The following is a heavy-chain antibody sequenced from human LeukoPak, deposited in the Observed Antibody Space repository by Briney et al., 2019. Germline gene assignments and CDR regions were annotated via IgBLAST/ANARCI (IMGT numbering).Heavy chain of an antibody. V-gene: IGHV4-59*01. J-gene: IGHJ5*02. CDR2: IYYSGST. CDR3: ARVATVTTRAPYNWFDP. Sequence: PSETLSLTCAVYGGSFSGYYWSWIRQPPGKGLEWIGYIYYSGSTNYNPSLKSRATISVDTSKNQFSLKLSSVTAADTAVYYCARVATVTTRAPYNWFDPWGQGTLVTVSS. D-gene: IGHD4-17*01. CDR1: GGSFSGYY.